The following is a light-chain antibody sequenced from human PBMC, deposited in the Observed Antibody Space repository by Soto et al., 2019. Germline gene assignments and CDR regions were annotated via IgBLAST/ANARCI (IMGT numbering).Light chain of an antibody. Sequence: EMVMTQSPATLSVSPGERVTLSCRASESVHRNLAWYQQKPGQGPSLLIYYASTRATGVPDRFTGSGSGTEFTLTISGLQSEDFGVYHCKPNSNWPATVGPGTKVEI. CDR1: ESVHRN. V-gene: IGKV3-15*01. J-gene: IGKJ3*01. CDR2: YAS. CDR3: KPNSNWPAT.